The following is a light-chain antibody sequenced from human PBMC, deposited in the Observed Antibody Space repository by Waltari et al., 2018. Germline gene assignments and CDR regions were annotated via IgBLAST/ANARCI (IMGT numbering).Light chain of an antibody. Sequence: DIQMTQYPSSLSASVGDRVTITCRASQSISSYLNWYQEKPGKAPKLLIYAASSLQSGVTSRFSGSGSWTDFTLTISSLQPEEFATYYCQQSYSTPITCGQGTLLEIK. CDR1: QSISSY. J-gene: IGKJ5*01. CDR3: QQSYSTPIT. V-gene: IGKV1-39*01. CDR2: AAS.